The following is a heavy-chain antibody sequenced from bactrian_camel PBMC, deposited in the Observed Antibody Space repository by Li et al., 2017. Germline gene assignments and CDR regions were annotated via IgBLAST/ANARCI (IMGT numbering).Heavy chain of an antibody. CDR1: RYTGGGTC. Sequence: HVQLVESGGGSVQAGGSLKLSCVASRYTGGGTCVGWFRQAPGKEREGVAAISTGGGETYYADSVKGRFTISRDRVNGSLDLQMNSLKPEDTGMYYCGADPRPLCLIASTAYENTNWGQGTQVTVS. CDR2: ISTGGGET. V-gene: IGHV3S54*01. J-gene: IGHJ4*01. D-gene: IGHD3*01. CDR3: GADPRPLCLIASTAYENTN.